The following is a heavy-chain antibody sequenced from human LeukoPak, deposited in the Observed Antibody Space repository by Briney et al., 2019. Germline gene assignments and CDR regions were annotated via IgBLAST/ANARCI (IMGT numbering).Heavy chain of an antibody. CDR1: GGSISSGDYY. CDR3: ARVRVTISIDP. CDR2: IYYGGST. V-gene: IGHV4-30-4*08. Sequence: SETLSLTCTVSGGSISSGDYYWSWIRQPPGKGLEWIGYIYYGGSTYYNPSLKSRVTISVDTSKNQFSLKLSSVTAADTAVYYCARVRVTISIDPWGQGTLVTVSS. D-gene: IGHD3-3*01. J-gene: IGHJ5*02.